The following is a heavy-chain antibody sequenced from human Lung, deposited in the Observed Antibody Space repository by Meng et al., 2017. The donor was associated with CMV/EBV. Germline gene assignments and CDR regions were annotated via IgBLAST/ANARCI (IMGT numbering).Heavy chain of an antibody. J-gene: IGHJ4*02. CDR1: GGSFSHNY. CDR3: AREAAGDYDSSGPVDY. Sequence: SETLSLXXAVPGGSFSHNYWSWIRQPPGKGLEWIGEVNHRGSSNYTPSLISRVTISVDTSKKQCSLKMSSVTAADTAVYYCAREAAGDYDSSGPVDYWGQGXLVTVSS. CDR2: VNHRGSS. V-gene: IGHV4-34*01. D-gene: IGHD3-22*01.